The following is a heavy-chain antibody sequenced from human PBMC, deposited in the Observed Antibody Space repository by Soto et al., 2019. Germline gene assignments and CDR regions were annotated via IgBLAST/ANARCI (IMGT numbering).Heavy chain of an antibody. Sequence: HVQLVQSGAEVKRPGASVKVSCRASGYIFSTYSIHWVRQAPGQGLEWMGWINAGTGYTTYSQKFQGRVTITTDSSASTVYMDLSSLRSEDTAVYYCAVYSSLDFWGQGTLVTVSS. CDR3: AVYSSLDF. CDR1: GYIFSTYS. D-gene: IGHD5-18*01. V-gene: IGHV1-3*01. CDR2: INAGTGYT. J-gene: IGHJ4*02.